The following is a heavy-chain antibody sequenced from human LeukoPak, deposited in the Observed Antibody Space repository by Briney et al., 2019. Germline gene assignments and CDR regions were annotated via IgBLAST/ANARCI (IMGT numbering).Heavy chain of an antibody. CDR1: GYTLTELS. CDR3: ATVLPLPPVGATRGYYYGMDV. CDR2: FDPEDGGT. Sequence: GSVKVSCKVSGYTLTELSMHGVRQAPGKGVEWRGGFDPEDGGTIYAQNFQGRVTMTEDTSTDTAYMELSSLRSEDTAVYYCATVLPLPPVGATRGYYYGMDVWGQGTTVTVSS. D-gene: IGHD1-26*01. V-gene: IGHV1-24*01. J-gene: IGHJ6*02.